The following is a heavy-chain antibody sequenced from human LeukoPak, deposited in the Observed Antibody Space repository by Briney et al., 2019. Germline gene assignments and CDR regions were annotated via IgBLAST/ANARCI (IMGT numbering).Heavy chain of an antibody. Sequence: SETLSLTCTVSGNSISSYYWNWIRQPPGKGLEWIEEINHSGSTNYNPSLKSRVTISVDTSKNQFSLKLSSVTAADTAVYYCARHRSQLELRAKGVVQDDYFDYWGQGTLVTVSS. J-gene: IGHJ4*02. CDR3: ARHRSQLELRAKGVVQDDYFDY. D-gene: IGHD1-7*01. CDR2: INHSGST. CDR1: GNSISSYY. V-gene: IGHV4-34*01.